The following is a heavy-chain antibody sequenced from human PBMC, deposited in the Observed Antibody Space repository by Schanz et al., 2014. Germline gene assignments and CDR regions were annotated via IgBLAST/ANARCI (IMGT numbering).Heavy chain of an antibody. J-gene: IGHJ3*02. Sequence: QVQLVQSGAELKNPGASVKVSCKASGYSFSAYYIHWMRQAPGQGLEWLGRFTHISQKFQGRVTVTRDTSTTTVYMDLSSLISEDTAVYYCAFDRDDAYDIWGQGTTVTVSS. CDR3: AFDRDDAYDI. CDR1: GYSFSAYY. D-gene: IGHD3-9*01. CDR2: FTHI. V-gene: IGHV1-46*01.